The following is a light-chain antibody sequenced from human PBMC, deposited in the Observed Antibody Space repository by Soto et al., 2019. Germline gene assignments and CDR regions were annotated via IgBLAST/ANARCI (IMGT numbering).Light chain of an antibody. CDR1: SSDVGDYNY. V-gene: IGLV2-11*01. Sequence: QSVLTQPRSVSGSPGQSVTISCTGTSSDVGDYNYVSWYQQHPGKAPKLMIYDVSKRPSGVPDRFSGSKSGNTASLTISGLQAEDEADYYCCSYAGSYTYVFGTGTKVTGL. J-gene: IGLJ1*01. CDR2: DVS. CDR3: CSYAGSYTYV.